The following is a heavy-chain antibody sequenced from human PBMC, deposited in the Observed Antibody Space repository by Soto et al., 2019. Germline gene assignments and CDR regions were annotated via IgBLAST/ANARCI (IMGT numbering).Heavy chain of an antibody. CDR2: IISSSTHI. Sequence: EVQLVESGGGLLKPGGSLRLSCAASGFTFSYYSMIWVRQAPGKGLEWVSCIISSSTHIYYADSVKGRFTISRNNATNSLCLQMNSLRAEDTAVYYCVRDQDAFDIWGQGTMVTVSS. J-gene: IGHJ3*02. CDR3: VRDQDAFDI. V-gene: IGHV3-21*02. CDR1: GFTFSYYS.